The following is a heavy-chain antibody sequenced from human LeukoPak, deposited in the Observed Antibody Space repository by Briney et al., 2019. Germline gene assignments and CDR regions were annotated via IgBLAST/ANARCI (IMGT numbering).Heavy chain of an antibody. D-gene: IGHD5-18*01. V-gene: IGHV4-34*01. J-gene: IGHJ4*02. Sequence: SETLSLTCAVHGGSFSGYYWSWIRQPPGKGLEWIGEINHSGSTNYNPSLKSRVTISVDTSKNQFSLKLSSVTAADTAVYYCARADTAMVSRYFDYWGQGTLVTVSS. CDR1: GGSFSGYY. CDR3: ARADTAMVSRYFDY. CDR2: INHSGST.